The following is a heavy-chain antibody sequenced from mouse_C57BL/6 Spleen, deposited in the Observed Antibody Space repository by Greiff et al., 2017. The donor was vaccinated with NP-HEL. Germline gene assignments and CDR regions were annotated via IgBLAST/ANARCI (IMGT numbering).Heavy chain of an antibody. CDR1: FYTFPVSS. D-gene: IGHD4-1*02. CDR3: ARHGDNWAFDY. J-gene: IGHJ2*01. V-gene: IGHV1-62-2*01. CDR2: FYPGSVSI. Sequence: IPLASVPLSFTASFYTFPVSSLHFVKPCSLPFLAWIGWFYPGSVSIKYNEKFKYKATLTANKSSSTVYMELSRLTSEDSAVYFCARHGDNWAFDYWGQGTTLTVSS.